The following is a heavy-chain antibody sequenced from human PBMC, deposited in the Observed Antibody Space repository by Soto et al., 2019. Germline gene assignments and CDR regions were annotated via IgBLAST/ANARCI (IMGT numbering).Heavy chain of an antibody. CDR1: GGSISSGGYY. Sequence: QVQLQESGPGLVKPSQTLSLTCTVSGGSISSGGYYWSWIRQHPGKGLEWIGYIYYSGSTYYHPSRKSRVTISVDTSKSQFSLKLSSVTAADTAVYYCARAGYYYDSSGYSFDYWGQGTLVTVSS. CDR2: IYYSGST. J-gene: IGHJ4*02. CDR3: ARAGYYYDSSGYSFDY. D-gene: IGHD3-22*01. V-gene: IGHV4-31*03.